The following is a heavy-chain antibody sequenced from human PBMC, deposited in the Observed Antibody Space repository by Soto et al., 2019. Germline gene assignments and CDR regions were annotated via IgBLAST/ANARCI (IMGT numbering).Heavy chain of an antibody. CDR3: AREYGVVARDFDY. CDR2: IWHDGSKQ. Sequence: QVQLVESGGGVVQPGRSLRLSCAASGFTFSSYGMHWVRQAPGKGLEWVAFIWHDGSKQYYAESVKGRFAISRDNAKTNLYLQMNSLRADDTAEYYCAREYGVVARDFDYWGQGALVTVSS. D-gene: IGHD2-15*01. V-gene: IGHV3-33*01. CDR1: GFTFSSYG. J-gene: IGHJ4*02.